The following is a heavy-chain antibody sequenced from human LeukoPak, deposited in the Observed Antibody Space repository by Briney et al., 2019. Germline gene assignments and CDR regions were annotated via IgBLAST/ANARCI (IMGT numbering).Heavy chain of an antibody. D-gene: IGHD3-10*01. V-gene: IGHV1-46*01. CDR3: ATSAPGLWFGELLPVWWFDP. Sequence: GASVKVSCKASGYTFTSYYMHWVRQAPGQGLEWMGIINPSGGNTNYAQKFQGRVTMTEDTSTDTAYMELSSLRSEDTAVYYCATSAPGLWFGELLPVWWFDPWGQGTLVTVSS. CDR1: GYTFTSYY. CDR2: INPSGGNT. J-gene: IGHJ5*02.